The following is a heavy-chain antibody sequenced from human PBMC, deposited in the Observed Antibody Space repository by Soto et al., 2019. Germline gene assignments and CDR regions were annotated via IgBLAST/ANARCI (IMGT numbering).Heavy chain of an antibody. V-gene: IGHV4-31*03. CDR3: VRGGYYDSSGNNWFDP. D-gene: IGHD3-22*01. J-gene: IGHJ5*02. Sequence: QVQLQESGPGLVKPSQTLSLTCTVSGGSISSGGYYWSWIRQHPGKGLEWIGYIYYSGSTYYNPSLKSRVTISVDTSKNQFSLKLSSVTAADTAVYYCVRGGYYDSSGNNWFDPWGQGTLVTVSS. CDR1: GGSISSGGYY. CDR2: IYYSGST.